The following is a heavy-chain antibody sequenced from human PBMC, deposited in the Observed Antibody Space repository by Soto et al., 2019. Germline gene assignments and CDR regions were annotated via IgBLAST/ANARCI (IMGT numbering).Heavy chain of an antibody. CDR1: GGTFSIYT. CDR2: VLPFLDIT. V-gene: IGHV1-69*02. D-gene: IGHD6-13*01. CDR3: ARDRDNSNWPNFDS. Sequence: QVQLVQSGSEVKKPGSSVRVSCKTSGGTFSIYTISWVRQAPGQGLEWMGRVLPFLDITSSSPRFQGRVTITADRSTTTAYMELSSLRSEDTAVYYCARDRDNSNWPNFDSWGQGTLVTVSS. J-gene: IGHJ4*02.